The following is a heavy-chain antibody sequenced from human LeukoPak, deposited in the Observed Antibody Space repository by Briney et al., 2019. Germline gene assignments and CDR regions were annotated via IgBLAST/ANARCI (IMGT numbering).Heavy chain of an antibody. CDR2: INPNSGDT. CDR1: GYTFTGYY. V-gene: IGHV1-2*02. Sequence: ASVKVSCKASGYTFTGYYMHWVRQAPGQGLEWMGWINPNSGDTNYAQKFQGRVTMTRDTSISTAYMELSRLRSDDTAVYYCARGGRITMIVATVAWGQGTLVTVSS. CDR3: ARGGRITMIVATVA. D-gene: IGHD3-22*01. J-gene: IGHJ5*02.